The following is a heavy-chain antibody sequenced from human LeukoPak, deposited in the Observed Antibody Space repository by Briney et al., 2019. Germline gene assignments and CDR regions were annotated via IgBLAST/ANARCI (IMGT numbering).Heavy chain of an antibody. J-gene: IGHJ6*02. CDR3: ARDRVRGTYGMDV. D-gene: IGHD3-10*01. Sequence: PSETLSLTCTVSGGSISSSSYYWGWIRQPPGKGLEWIGSIYYSGSTYYNPSLKSRVTISVDTSKNQFSLKLSSVTAADTAVYYCARDRVRGTYGMDVWGQGTTVTVSS. CDR2: IYYSGST. CDR1: GGSISSSSYY. V-gene: IGHV4-39*07.